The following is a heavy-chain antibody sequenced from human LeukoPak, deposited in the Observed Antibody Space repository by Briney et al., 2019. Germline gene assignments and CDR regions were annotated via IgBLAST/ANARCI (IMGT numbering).Heavy chain of an antibody. CDR1: GFTSSSYC. CDR3: ARDSGSSGYYNAFDI. Sequence: PGGSLRLSCAASGFTSSSYCMSWVRQAPGKGREWVANIKQDGSEKYYVDSVKGRFTISRHNAKNSLYLQMNSLRAEDTAVYYCARDSGSSGYYNAFDIWGQGTMVTVSS. D-gene: IGHD3-22*01. V-gene: IGHV3-7*01. J-gene: IGHJ3*02. CDR2: IKQDGSEK.